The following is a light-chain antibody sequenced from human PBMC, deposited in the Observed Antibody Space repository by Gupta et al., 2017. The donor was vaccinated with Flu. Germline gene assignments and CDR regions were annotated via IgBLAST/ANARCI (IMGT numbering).Light chain of an antibody. J-gene: IGKJ1*01. CDR2: GAS. V-gene: IGKV3-15*01. CDR1: QSVSSN. CDR3: QQNNNWPPWT. Sequence: DIVMPQSPATLSVSPGERATLSCRARQSVSSNLAWYQQKPDQAPRLLIYGASTRATGIPARFSGSGDGTEFNLTISSRQSEDFAVYYCQQNNNWPPWTFGQGTKVEIK.